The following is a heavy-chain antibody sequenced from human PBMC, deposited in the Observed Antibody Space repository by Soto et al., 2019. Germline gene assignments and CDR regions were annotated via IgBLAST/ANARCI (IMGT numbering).Heavy chain of an antibody. Sequence: QVQLVQSGAEVKKPGASVKVSCKSSGYPFNTYYLHWVRQAPGQGLEWMGMIHPSGGGSTYAQKFLGRVPMTMDSSTSTVFMELTSLRSADTAVYYCARGGHIAVVTDSFDSWGQGTLVTVSS. V-gene: IGHV1-46*02. CDR1: GYPFNTYY. CDR2: IHPSGGGS. D-gene: IGHD2-21*02. CDR3: ARGGHIAVVTDSFDS. J-gene: IGHJ4*02.